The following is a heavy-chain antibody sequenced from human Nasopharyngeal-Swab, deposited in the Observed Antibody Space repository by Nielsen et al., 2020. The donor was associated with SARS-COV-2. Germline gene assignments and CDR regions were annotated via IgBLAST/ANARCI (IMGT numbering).Heavy chain of an antibody. Sequence: SETLSLTCAVSGGSFSGYYWSWIRQPPVKGLEWIGEINHSGSTNYHPSRKSRVTISVDTSKNQFPLKLSSVTAADTAVYYCARGGSSSWYYYYYGMDVWGQGTTVTVSS. CDR3: ARGGSSSWYYYYYGMDV. J-gene: IGHJ6*02. CDR1: GGSFSGYY. V-gene: IGHV4-34*01. D-gene: IGHD6-13*01. CDR2: INHSGST.